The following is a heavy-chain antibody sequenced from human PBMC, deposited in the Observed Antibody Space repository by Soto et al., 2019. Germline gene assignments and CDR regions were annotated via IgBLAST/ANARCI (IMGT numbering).Heavy chain of an antibody. V-gene: IGHV3-7*05. CDR1: GFTFSDYW. Sequence: EVQLVESGGGLVQPGGSLRLSCAASGFTFSDYWMSWVRQAPGKGLECVANIKTDGSEKYYVDPVKGRVTISRDNAKNSLYLPMNSLRAEDTAVYYCASSMGRGGNDYWGQGTVVAVSS. J-gene: IGHJ4*02. D-gene: IGHD3-10*01. CDR3: ASSMGRGGNDY. CDR2: IKTDGSEK.